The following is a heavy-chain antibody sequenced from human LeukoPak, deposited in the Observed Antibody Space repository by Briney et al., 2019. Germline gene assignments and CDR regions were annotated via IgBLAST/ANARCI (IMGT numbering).Heavy chain of an antibody. Sequence: PSETLSLTCAVYGGSFSGYYWSWIRQPPGKGLEWIGEINHSGSTNYNPSLKGRVTISVDTSKNQFSLKLSSVTAADTAVYYCARGYAGTLDYWGQGTLVTVSS. J-gene: IGHJ4*02. D-gene: IGHD6-13*01. CDR3: ARGYAGTLDY. CDR2: INHSGST. V-gene: IGHV4-34*01. CDR1: GGSFSGYY.